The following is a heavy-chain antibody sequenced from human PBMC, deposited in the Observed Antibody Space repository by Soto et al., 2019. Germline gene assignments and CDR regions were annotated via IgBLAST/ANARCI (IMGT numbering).Heavy chain of an antibody. CDR1: GGTFSSYA. CDR3: ATDIWSGYSPFDY. D-gene: IGHD3-3*01. CDR2: IIPIFGTA. J-gene: IGHJ4*02. V-gene: IGHV1-69*13. Sequence: SVKVSCTASGGTFSSYAISWVRQAPGQGLEWMGGIIPIFGTANYAQKFQGRVTITADESTSTSYMELSSLRSEDTAVYYCATDIWSGYSPFDYWGQGTLVTSPQ.